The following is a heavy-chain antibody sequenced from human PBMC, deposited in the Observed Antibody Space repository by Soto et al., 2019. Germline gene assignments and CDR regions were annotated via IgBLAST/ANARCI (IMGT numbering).Heavy chain of an antibody. J-gene: IGHJ3*02. D-gene: IGHD6-25*01. Sequence: LSLTCAASGFTVSSNYMSWVRQAPGKGLEWVSVIYSGGSTYYADSVKGRFTISRHNSKNTLYLQMNSLRAEDTAVYYCARSLTPAYAFDIWGQGTMVTVSS. CDR3: ARSLTPAYAFDI. CDR1: GFTVSSNY. CDR2: IYSGGST. V-gene: IGHV3-53*04.